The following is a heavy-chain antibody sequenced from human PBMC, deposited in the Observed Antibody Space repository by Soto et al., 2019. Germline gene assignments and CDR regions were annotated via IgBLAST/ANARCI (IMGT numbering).Heavy chain of an antibody. CDR3: ARTPRQEWIDF. J-gene: IGHJ4*02. CDR1: GYTFTTYD. CDR2: MNPISGNT. V-gene: IGHV1-8*01. D-gene: IGHD3-3*01. Sequence: QVQLVQSGAEVKKPGASVKVSCKASGYTFTTYDINWVRQATGQGLEWLGWMNPISGNTGYAQEFQGRVTMTRDTSISTAYMELSSLRSDDTAVYYCARTPRQEWIDFWGPGTQVTVSS.